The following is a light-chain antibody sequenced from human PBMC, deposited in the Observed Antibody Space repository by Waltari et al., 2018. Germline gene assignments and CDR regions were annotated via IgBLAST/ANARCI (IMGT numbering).Light chain of an antibody. V-gene: IGKV3-11*01. Sequence: SCRASQSSSNYLAWYQQKPGQAPRLLIYDTSNRATGIPTRFSGSGFGTDFTLTISSLEPEDFAIYYCQQRRNWPLTFGGGTKVEIK. J-gene: IGKJ4*01. CDR3: QQRRNWPLT. CDR1: QSSSNY. CDR2: DTS.